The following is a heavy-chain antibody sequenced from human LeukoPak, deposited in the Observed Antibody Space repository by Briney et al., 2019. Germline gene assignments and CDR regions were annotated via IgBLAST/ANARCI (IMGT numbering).Heavy chain of an antibody. CDR3: LPDWFDP. CDR1: GFTFSSYG. Sequence: GGSLRLSCAASGFTFSSYGMHWVRQAPGKGLGWVAVIFYDGSNKYYADSVKGRFTISRDNSKNTLYLQMNSLRTEDTAVYYCLPDWFDPWGQGTLVTVSS. CDR2: IFYDGSNK. V-gene: IGHV3-30*19. J-gene: IGHJ5*02.